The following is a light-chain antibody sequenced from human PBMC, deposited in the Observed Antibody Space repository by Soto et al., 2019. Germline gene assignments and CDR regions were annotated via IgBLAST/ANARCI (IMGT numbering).Light chain of an antibody. CDR1: TSDVGGYDV. Sequence: QSALTQPASVSGSPGPSIPISCSGTTSDVGGYDVVSWYQQHPGKAPTLMIFEVNQRPSGVADRFSGSKSGNTASLTISGLQAGDEADYYCCSFAGSSTFWVFGGGTKVTVL. J-gene: IGLJ3*02. CDR3: CSFAGSSTFWV. CDR2: EVN. V-gene: IGLV2-23*02.